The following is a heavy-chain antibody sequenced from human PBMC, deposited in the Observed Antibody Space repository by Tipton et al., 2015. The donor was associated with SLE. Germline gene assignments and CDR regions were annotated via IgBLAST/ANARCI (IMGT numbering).Heavy chain of an antibody. J-gene: IGHJ5*02. CDR2: INPNSGGT. Sequence: QVQLVQSGAEVKKPGASVKVSCKASGYTFTGYYMHWVRQAPGQGLEWMGWINPNSGGTNYAQKLQGRVTMTTDTSTSTAYMELRSLRSEDTAVYYCARAGIGLVQGGNWFDPWGQGTLVTVSS. V-gene: IGHV1-2*02. CDR1: GYTFTGYY. D-gene: IGHD6-19*01. CDR3: ARAGIGLVQGGNWFDP.